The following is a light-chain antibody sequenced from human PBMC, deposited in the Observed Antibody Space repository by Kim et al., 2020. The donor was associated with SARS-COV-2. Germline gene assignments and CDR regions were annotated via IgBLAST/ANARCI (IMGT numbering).Light chain of an antibody. J-gene: IGLJ1*01. V-gene: IGLV2-14*01. CDR2: EVS. CDR3: SSYTSSSTLKV. Sequence: QSALTQPASVSGSPGQSITISCTGTSSDVGGYNYVSWYQQHPGKAPKLMIYEVSNRPSGVSNRISGLQAEDEADYYCSSYTSSSTLKVFGTGTKVTVL. CDR1: SSDVGGYNY.